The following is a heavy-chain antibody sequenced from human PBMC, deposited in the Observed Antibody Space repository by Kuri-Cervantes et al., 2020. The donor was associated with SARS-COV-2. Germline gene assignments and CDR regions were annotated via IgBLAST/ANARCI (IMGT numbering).Heavy chain of an antibody. D-gene: IGHD1-26*01. CDR2: FDPEDGET. Sequence: ASGKVSCKVSGYTLTELSMHWVRQAPGKGLEWMGGFDPEDGETIYAQKFQGRVTMTEDTSADTAYMELSSLRAEDTAVYYCAKGGGPGSYIPLDYWGQGTLVTVSS. J-gene: IGHJ4*02. CDR3: AKGGGPGSYIPLDY. CDR1: GYTLTELS. V-gene: IGHV1-24*01.